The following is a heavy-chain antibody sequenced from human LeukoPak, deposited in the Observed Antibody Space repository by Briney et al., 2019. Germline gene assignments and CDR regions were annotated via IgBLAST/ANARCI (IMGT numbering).Heavy chain of an antibody. Sequence: GGSLRLSCAASGFTFSSYWMSWVRQAPGKGLEWVANIKQDGNEKYYVDSVKGRFTISRDNAKNSLYLQMNSLRAEDTAVYYCAKDANNFIAVAGNNWFDPWGQGTLVTVSS. V-gene: IGHV3-7*01. J-gene: IGHJ5*02. CDR1: GFTFSSYW. CDR3: AKDANNFIAVAGNNWFDP. CDR2: IKQDGNEK. D-gene: IGHD6-19*01.